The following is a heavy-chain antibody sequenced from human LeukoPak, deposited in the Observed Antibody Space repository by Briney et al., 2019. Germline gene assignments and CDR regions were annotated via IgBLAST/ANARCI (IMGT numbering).Heavy chain of an antibody. CDR1: GGTFSSYA. Sequence: SVKVSCKASGGTFSSYAISWVRQAPGQGLEWMGGIIPIFGTANYAQKFQGRVTITADESTSTAYMELSSLRSEDAAVYYCAAYYYDSSGIQFDYWGQGTLVTVSS. CDR2: IIPIFGTA. J-gene: IGHJ4*02. CDR3: AAYYYDSSGIQFDY. V-gene: IGHV1-69*01. D-gene: IGHD3-22*01.